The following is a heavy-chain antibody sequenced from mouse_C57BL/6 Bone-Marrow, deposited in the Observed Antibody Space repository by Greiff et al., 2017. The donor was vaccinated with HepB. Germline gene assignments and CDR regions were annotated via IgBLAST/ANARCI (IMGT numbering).Heavy chain of an antibody. CDR1: GYSFSSYW. Sequence: VQLQESGAELVKPGASVKISCKASGYSFSSYWMNWVKQRPGKGLEWIGQIYPGDGDTNYNGKFKGKATLTADKSSSTAYMQLSSLTSEDSAVYFCARRWPYAMDYWGQGTSVTVSS. D-gene: IGHD2-3*01. CDR3: ARRWPYAMDY. V-gene: IGHV1-80*01. J-gene: IGHJ4*01. CDR2: IYPGDGDT.